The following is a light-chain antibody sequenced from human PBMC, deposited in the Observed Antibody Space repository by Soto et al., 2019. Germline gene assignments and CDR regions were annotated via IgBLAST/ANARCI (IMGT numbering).Light chain of an antibody. CDR1: SSNIGSDY. J-gene: IGLJ2*01. CDR3: AAWDTSLTGGV. Sequence: QSVLTQPPSVSAAPGQKVTISCSGGSSNIGSDYVSWYQQLPGAAPRLLIYENNKRPSGIPDRFSGSKSGTSATLGITGLQTGDEADYYCAAWDTSLTGGVFGGGTKLTVL. V-gene: IGLV1-51*02. CDR2: ENN.